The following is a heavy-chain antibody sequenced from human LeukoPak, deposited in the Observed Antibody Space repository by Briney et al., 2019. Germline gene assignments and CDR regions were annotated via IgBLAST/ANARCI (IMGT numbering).Heavy chain of an antibody. J-gene: IGHJ4*02. D-gene: IGHD5-18*01. CDR3: TRDSSTWIQGNDYFDY. V-gene: IGHV3-53*01. CDR2: IYSGGST. Sequence: GGSLRLSCAASGFTVSSNYMSWVRQAPGKGLEWVSVIYSGGSTYYADSVKGRFTISRDNSKNTLYLQMNSLRAEDTAVYYCTRDSSTWIQGNDYFDYWGQGTLVTVSS. CDR1: GFTVSSNY.